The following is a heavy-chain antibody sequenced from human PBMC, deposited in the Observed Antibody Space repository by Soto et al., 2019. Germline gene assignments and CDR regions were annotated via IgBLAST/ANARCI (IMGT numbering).Heavy chain of an antibody. Sequence: EVQLLESGGGVVQPGGSLRLSCVASGFNFKKFAMAWVRQAAGEGLEWVSGISCCGGSASYADSVKGRFSIPRDDSKNTVSLQLNSLRVEDTAQYYCAKADGQQWLIPHLDNWGQGTLVTVS. CDR1: GFNFKKFA. CDR3: AKADGQQWLIPHLDN. J-gene: IGHJ4*02. D-gene: IGHD6-19*01. CDR2: ISCCGGSA. V-gene: IGHV3-23*01.